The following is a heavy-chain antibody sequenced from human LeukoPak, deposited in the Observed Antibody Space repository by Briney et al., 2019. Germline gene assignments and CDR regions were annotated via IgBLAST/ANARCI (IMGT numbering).Heavy chain of an antibody. J-gene: IGHJ4*02. V-gene: IGHV4-59*01. Sequence: SETLSLACTVSGGSISSYYWSWIRQPPGKGLEWIGCIYYSGSTNYNPSLKSRVTISVDTSKNQFSLKLSSVTAADTAVYYCARGDGYDTLDYWGQGTLVTVSS. CDR3: ARGDGYDTLDY. D-gene: IGHD5-12*01. CDR1: GGSISSYY. CDR2: IYYSGST.